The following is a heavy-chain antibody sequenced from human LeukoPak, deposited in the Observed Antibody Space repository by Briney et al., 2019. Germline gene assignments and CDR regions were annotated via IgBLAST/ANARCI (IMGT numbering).Heavy chain of an antibody. Sequence: SETLSLTCTVSGGSISSGDYYWSWIRQPPGKGLEWIGYIYYSGSTYYNPSLKSRVTISVDTSKNQFSLKLSSVTAADTAVYYCARVEFPYCSGGSCHHDAFDIWGQGTMVTVS. CDR2: IYYSGST. J-gene: IGHJ3*02. CDR3: ARVEFPYCSGGSCHHDAFDI. CDR1: GGSISSGDYY. V-gene: IGHV4-30-4*01. D-gene: IGHD2-15*01.